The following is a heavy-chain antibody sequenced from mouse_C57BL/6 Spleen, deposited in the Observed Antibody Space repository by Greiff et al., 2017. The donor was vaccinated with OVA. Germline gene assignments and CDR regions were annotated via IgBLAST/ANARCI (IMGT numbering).Heavy chain of an antibody. J-gene: IGHJ4*01. Sequence: QVQLQQPGAELVKPGASVKMSCKASGYTFTSYWITWVKQRPGQGLEWIGDIYPGSGSTNYNEKFKSKATLTVDTSSSTAYMQLSSLTSEDSAVYYCAREDGNYGDYYAMDYWGQGTSVTVSS. V-gene: IGHV1-55*01. CDR2: IYPGSGST. CDR3: AREDGNYGDYYAMDY. D-gene: IGHD2-1*01. CDR1: GYTFTSYW.